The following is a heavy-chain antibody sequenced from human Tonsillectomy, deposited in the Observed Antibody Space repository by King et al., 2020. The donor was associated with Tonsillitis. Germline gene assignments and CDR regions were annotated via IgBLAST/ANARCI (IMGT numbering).Heavy chain of an antibody. D-gene: IGHD3-10*01. J-gene: IGHJ4*02. CDR2: IGGSGGST. V-gene: IGHV3-23*04. CDR1: GFTFSSYA. Sequence: EVQLVESGGGLVQPGGSLRLSCAASGFTFSSYAMSWVRQAPGKGLEWVSAIGGSGGSTYSADSVKGRFTISRDNSKNTLCLQMNSLRAEDTALYYCAKDRGLIYNYYFDYWGQGTLVTVSS. CDR3: AKDRGLIYNYYFDY.